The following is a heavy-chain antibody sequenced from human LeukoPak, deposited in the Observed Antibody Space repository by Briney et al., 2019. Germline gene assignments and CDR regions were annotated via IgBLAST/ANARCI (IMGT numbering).Heavy chain of an antibody. CDR3: AKVETAAAATLRGFDY. V-gene: IGHV3-23*01. D-gene: IGHD6-13*01. CDR2: IFGSGGSA. J-gene: IGHJ4*02. Sequence: GGSLRLSCTASGFAFGSYAMYWVRQAPGKGLEWVSGIFGSGGSAHYADSVKGRFTISRDNSKNTVYLEMNSLGVEDTAVYYCAKVETAAAATLRGFDYWGQGTLVTVSS. CDR1: GFAFGSYA.